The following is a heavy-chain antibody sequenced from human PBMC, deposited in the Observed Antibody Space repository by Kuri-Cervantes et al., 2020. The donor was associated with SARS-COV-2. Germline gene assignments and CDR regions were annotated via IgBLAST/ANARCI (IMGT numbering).Heavy chain of an antibody. V-gene: IGHV3-30*01. D-gene: IGHD6-13*01. J-gene: IGHJ4*02. Sequence: GESLKISCAASGFTFSSYAMHWVRQAPGKGLEWVAVISYDGSNKYYADSVKGRFTISRDNSKNTLYLQMNSLRAEDTAVYYCARVGSSPNPQHFDYWGQGTLVTVSS. CDR1: GFTFSSYA. CDR3: ARVGSSPNPQHFDY. CDR2: ISYDGSNK.